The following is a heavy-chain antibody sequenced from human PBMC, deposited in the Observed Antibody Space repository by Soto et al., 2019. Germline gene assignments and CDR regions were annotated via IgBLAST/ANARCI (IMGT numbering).Heavy chain of an antibody. CDR3: ASARWDF. CDR1: GVSFTANY. D-gene: IGHD6-13*01. V-gene: IGHV4-34*12. Sequence: SETLSLTCAVSGVSFTANYWAWVRQPPGKGLEWIGEVFHNGNTNYNPSLKSRVTVSADTSKNQFSLRLTSVTAADTAVYFCASARWDFWGQGTLVTVSS. CDR2: VFHNGNT. J-gene: IGHJ4*02.